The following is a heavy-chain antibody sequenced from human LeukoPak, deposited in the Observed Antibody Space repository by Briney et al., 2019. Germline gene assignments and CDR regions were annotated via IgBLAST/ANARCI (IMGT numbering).Heavy chain of an antibody. CDR1: GFTFSSYS. D-gene: IGHD2-2*01. Sequence: GSLRLSCAASGFTFSSYSMNWVRQAPGKGLEWVSSISSSSSYIYYADSVKGRFTISRDNAKNSLYLQMNSLRAEDTAVYYCARVYCSSTSCYYFDYWGQGTLVTVSS. CDR2: ISSSSSYI. J-gene: IGHJ4*02. V-gene: IGHV3-21*01. CDR3: ARVYCSSTSCYYFDY.